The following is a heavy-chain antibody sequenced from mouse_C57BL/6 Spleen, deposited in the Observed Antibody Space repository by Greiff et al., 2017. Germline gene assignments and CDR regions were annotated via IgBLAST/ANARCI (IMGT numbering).Heavy chain of an antibody. CDR3: ARSDYYGSSYVYYYAMDY. D-gene: IGHD1-1*01. CDR1: GYTFTSYG. J-gene: IGHJ4*01. Sequence: QVQLKESGAELARPGASVKLSCKASGYTFTSYGISWVKQRTGQGLEWIGEIYPRSGNTYYNEKFKGKATLTADKSSSTAYMELRSLTSEDSAVYFCARSDYYGSSYVYYYAMDYWGQGTSVTVSS. V-gene: IGHV1-81*01. CDR2: IYPRSGNT.